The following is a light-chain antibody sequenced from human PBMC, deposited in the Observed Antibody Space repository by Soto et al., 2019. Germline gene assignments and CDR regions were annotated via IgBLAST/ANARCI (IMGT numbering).Light chain of an antibody. V-gene: IGKV1-33*01. Sequence: DIQITQSPSSLCASVGDTVTITCQASQDISNYLNRYPQKPGKAPTLRIYDASNLETGVPSRLRGSGSWADFTFSICSLQPEDIATYYCQQYDNLPLNFGGGTKVDSK. CDR2: DAS. J-gene: IGKJ4*01. CDR3: QQYDNLPLN. CDR1: QDISNY.